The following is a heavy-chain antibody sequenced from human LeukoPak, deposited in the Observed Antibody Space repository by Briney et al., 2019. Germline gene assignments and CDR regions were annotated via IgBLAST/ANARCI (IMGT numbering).Heavy chain of an antibody. CDR1: GGTFSSYA. J-gene: IGHJ3*02. D-gene: IGHD2-15*01. V-gene: IGHV1-69*01. Sequence: ASVKVSCKASGGTFSSYAISWVRQAPGQGLEWMGGIIPIFGTANYAQKFQGRVTITADESTSTAYMELSSLRSEDTAVYYCARSIVMVVGRLGAFDIWGQGTMVTVSS. CDR2: IIPIFGTA. CDR3: ARSIVMVVGRLGAFDI.